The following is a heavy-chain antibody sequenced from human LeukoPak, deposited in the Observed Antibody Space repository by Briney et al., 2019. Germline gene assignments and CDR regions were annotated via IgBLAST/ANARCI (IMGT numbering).Heavy chain of an antibody. V-gene: IGHV3-23*01. J-gene: IGHJ4*02. CDR3: AKDYYGDYEN. Sequence: GGSLRLSCAASGFAFGKFAMNWVRQAPGKGLEWVSAISNGGGSLTPYADSVKGRFTISRDNSKNTLYLQMNSLTAEDTALYYCAKDYYGDYENWGQGTLVTVSS. D-gene: IGHD4-17*01. CDR2: ISNGGGSLT. CDR1: GFAFGKFA.